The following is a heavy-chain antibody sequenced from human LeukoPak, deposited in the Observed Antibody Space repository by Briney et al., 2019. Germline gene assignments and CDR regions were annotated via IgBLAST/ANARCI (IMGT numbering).Heavy chain of an antibody. D-gene: IGHD5-18*01. CDR1: GYSISSGYY. J-gene: IGHJ4*02. V-gene: IGHV4-38-2*02. CDR2: IYRSGST. Sequence: RTSETLSLTCTVSGYSISSGYYWGWIRQPPGKGLEWIGSIYRSGSTSYNTSLKSRVTISVATSQTQFSPKLSPVTAADTAVYYSARGGLGPDTAMVWGQGTLVTVSS. CDR3: ARGGLGPDTAMV.